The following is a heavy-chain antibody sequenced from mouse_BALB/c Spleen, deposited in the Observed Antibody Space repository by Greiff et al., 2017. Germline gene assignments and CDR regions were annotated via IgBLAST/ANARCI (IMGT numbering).Heavy chain of an antibody. D-gene: IGHD2-10*02. J-gene: IGHJ4*01. Sequence: EVKLVESGPGLVKPSQSLSLTCTVTGYSITSDYAWNWIRQFPGNKLEWMGYISYSGSTSYNPSLKSRISNTRDTSKNQFFLQLNSVTTEDTATYYGARLVWSHYAMDYWGQGTSVTVSS. CDR1: GYSITSDYA. V-gene: IGHV3-2*02. CDR3: ARLVWSHYAMDY. CDR2: ISYSGST.